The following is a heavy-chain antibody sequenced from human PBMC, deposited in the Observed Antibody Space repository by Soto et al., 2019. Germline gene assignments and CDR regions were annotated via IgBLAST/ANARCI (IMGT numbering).Heavy chain of an antibody. CDR3: DTEGLGWFDP. CDR1: GYTLIELS. D-gene: IGHD6-6*01. V-gene: IGHV1-24*01. Sequence: ASVKVSCKVSGYTLIELSMHWVRQAPGKGLEWMGGFDPEDGETIYAQKFQGRVTMTEDTSTDTAYMELRSLRSEDTAVYYCDTEGLGWFDPWGQGTLVTVSS. CDR2: FDPEDGET. J-gene: IGHJ5*02.